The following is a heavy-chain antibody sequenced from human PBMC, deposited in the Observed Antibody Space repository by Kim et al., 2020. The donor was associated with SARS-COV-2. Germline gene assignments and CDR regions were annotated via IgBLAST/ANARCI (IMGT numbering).Heavy chain of an antibody. CDR2: ISSSSSTI. CDR1: GFTFSSYS. CDR3: AREGAGYSSGWEGYFDY. Sequence: GGSLRLSCAASGFTFSSYSMNWVRQAPGKGLEWVSYISSSSSTIYYADSVKGRFTISRDNAKNSLYLQMNSLRDEDTAVYYCAREGAGYSSGWEGYFDYWGQGTLVTVSS. J-gene: IGHJ4*02. V-gene: IGHV3-48*02. D-gene: IGHD6-19*01.